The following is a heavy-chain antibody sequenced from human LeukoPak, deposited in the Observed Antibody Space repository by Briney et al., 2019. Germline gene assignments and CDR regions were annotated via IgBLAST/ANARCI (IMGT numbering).Heavy chain of an antibody. J-gene: IGHJ4*02. V-gene: IGHV1-18*01. Sequence: ASVKGSCKASDYTFTSYGISWVRQAPGHGLEWMGWISAYNGNTNYAQKLPGRVTMTTDTSTSTAYMELRSLRSDDTAVYYCARSSSVTIPGYYFYYCGQGTLFTVSS. CDR3: ARSSSVTIPGYYFYY. CDR1: DYTFTSYG. CDR2: ISAYNGNT. D-gene: IGHD2-21*01.